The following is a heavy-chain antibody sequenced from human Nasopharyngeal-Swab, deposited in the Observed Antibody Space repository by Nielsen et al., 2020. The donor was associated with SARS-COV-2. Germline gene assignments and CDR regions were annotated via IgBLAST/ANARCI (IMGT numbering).Heavy chain of an antibody. J-gene: IGHJ6*02. Sequence: GGSLRLSCAASGFTFSSYAMSWVRQAPGKGLEWVANIKQDGSEKYYVDSVKGRFTISRDNAKNSLYLQMNSLRAEDTAVYYCARDFYRGASGDYYYYYGMDVWGQGTTVTVSS. CDR2: IKQDGSEK. D-gene: IGHD2/OR15-2a*01. V-gene: IGHV3-7*01. CDR1: GFTFSSYA. CDR3: ARDFYRGASGDYYYYYGMDV.